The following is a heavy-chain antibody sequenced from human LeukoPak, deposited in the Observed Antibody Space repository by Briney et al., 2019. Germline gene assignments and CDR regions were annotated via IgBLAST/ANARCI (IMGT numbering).Heavy chain of an antibody. Sequence: GGSLRLSCAASGFTFSSYSMNWVRQAPGKGLVWVSRIDTDGRTTNYADSVKGRFTIYRDNVQNTLFLQMNSLTVEDTAVYYCARDEEAYYDILTGYYTYYYCGMDVWGQGTTVTVSS. J-gene: IGHJ6*02. CDR1: GFTFSSYS. D-gene: IGHD3-9*01. CDR3: ARDEEAYYDILTGYYTYYYCGMDV. CDR2: IDTDGRTT. V-gene: IGHV3-74*01.